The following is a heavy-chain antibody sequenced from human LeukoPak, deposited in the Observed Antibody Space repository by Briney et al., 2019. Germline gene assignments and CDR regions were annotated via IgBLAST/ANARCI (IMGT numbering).Heavy chain of an antibody. J-gene: IGHJ4*02. CDR1: GITFSSYA. CDR2: ISYDGSNK. Sequence: PGRSLRLSCAASGITFSSYAMHWVRQAPGKGLEWVAVISYDGSNKYYADSVKGRFTISRDNSKNTLYLQMNSLRAEDTAVYYCARDQTPFYWGQGSLVTVSS. CDR3: ARDQTPFY. D-gene: IGHD2-15*01. V-gene: IGHV3-30*04.